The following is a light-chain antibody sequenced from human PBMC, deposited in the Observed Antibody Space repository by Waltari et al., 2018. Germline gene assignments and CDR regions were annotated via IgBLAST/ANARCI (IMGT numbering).Light chain of an antibody. V-gene: IGLV2-14*01. CDR1: RSDVGGYNY. Sequence: QSALTQPASVSGSPGQSITISRTRTRSDVGGYNYVSWYQQHPGKAPKLMIYDVSKRPSGVSNRFSGSKSGNTASLTISGLQAEDEADYYCSSYTSSSTFVFGGGTKLTVL. CDR2: DVS. CDR3: SSYTSSSTFV. J-gene: IGLJ3*02.